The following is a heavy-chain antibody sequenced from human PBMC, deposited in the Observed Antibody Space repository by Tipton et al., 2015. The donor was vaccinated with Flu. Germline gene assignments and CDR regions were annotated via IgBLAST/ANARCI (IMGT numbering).Heavy chain of an antibody. CDR3: ARRGLLWYFDL. Sequence: TLSLTCAVYGGSFSGYYWSWIRQPPGKGLEWIGEINHSGSTNYNPSPKSRVTISVDTSKNQFSLKLSSVTAADTAVYYCARRGLLWYFDLWGRGTLVTASS. V-gene: IGHV4-34*01. CDR1: GGSFSGYY. D-gene: IGHD2/OR15-2a*01. J-gene: IGHJ2*01. CDR2: INHSGST.